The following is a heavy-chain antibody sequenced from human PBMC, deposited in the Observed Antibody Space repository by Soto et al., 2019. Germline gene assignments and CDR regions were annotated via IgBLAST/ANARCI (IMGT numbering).Heavy chain of an antibody. D-gene: IGHD3-10*01. V-gene: IGHV1-18*04. CDR1: GYSFTSHY. J-gene: IGHJ5*02. Sequence: ASVKVSCKAIGYSFTSHYMHWVRQAPGQRLEWMGWISADNGNTKYAQKFQGRVTMTTDTSTSTAYMELRSLRSDDTAVYYCARGVGSGSYYNQYNWFDPWGQGTLVT. CDR2: ISADNGNT. CDR3: ARGVGSGSYYNQYNWFDP.